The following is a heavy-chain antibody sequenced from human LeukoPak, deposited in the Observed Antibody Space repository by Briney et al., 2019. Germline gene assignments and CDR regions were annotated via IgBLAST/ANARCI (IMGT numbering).Heavy chain of an antibody. CDR2: IYPGDSDT. CDR1: GYSFTTHW. Sequence: WESLKISCKGSGYSFTTHWIGWVRQVPGKGLEWMGIIYPGDSDTRYNPSFQGQVTMSVDKPLNTASLQWTSLKASDTAIYYCARPRDTGAGNAPFVFWGQGTLVTVSS. J-gene: IGHJ4*02. V-gene: IGHV5-51*01. CDR3: ARPRDTGAGNAPFVF. D-gene: IGHD2-8*02.